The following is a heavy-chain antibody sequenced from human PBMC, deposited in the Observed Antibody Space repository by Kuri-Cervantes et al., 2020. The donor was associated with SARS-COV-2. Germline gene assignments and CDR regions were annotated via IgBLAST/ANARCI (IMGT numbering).Heavy chain of an antibody. D-gene: IGHD6-19*01. V-gene: IGHV3-20*04. CDR2: INKNGGST. CDR3: ARGFMAGPFAC. J-gene: IGHJ4*02. CDR1: GSTFDAYG. Sequence: GESLKISCTASGSTFDAYGMSWVRQAPGKGLEWVSGINKNGGSTSYGDSVKGRFTISRDNAKNSLYLQMNSLRAEDTALYYCARGFMAGPFACWGQGTLVTVSS.